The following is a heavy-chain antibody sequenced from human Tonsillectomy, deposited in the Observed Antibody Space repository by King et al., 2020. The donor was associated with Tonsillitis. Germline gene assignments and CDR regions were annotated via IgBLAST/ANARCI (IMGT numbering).Heavy chain of an antibody. J-gene: IGHJ4*02. CDR1: GGSISGGGNY. V-gene: IGHV4-31*03. CDR3: ARGPAYYFDY. Sequence: QLQESGPGLVKPSQTLSLTCTVSGGSISGGGNYWGWIRQPPGKGLEWIGYIYYSGSTFYHPSLKGRLTMSVETPKNHFSLKLTSVTAADTAVYFCARGPAYYFDYWGQGTLVTVSS. CDR2: IYYSGST.